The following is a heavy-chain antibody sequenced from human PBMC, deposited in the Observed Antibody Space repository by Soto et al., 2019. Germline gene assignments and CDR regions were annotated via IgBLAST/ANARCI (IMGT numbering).Heavy chain of an antibody. CDR2: MNPNSGNT. CDR1: GYTFTSYD. CDR3: ARGQYYYGSGSQNNWFDP. J-gene: IGHJ5*02. D-gene: IGHD3-10*01. Sequence: QVQLVRSGAEVKKPGASVKVSCKASGYTFTSYDINWVRQAPGQGLEGRGWMNPNSGNTGYAQKFQGRVTMTRNTSISTAYMELSSLRSEDTAVYYCARGQYYYGSGSQNNWFDPWGQGTLVTVSS. V-gene: IGHV1-8*01.